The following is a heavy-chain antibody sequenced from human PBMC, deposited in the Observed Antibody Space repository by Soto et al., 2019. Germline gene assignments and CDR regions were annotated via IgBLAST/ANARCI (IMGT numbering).Heavy chain of an antibody. CDR1: GYTFTSYG. D-gene: IGHD4-17*01. CDR3: ARVVPLTVTPLDWFDP. CDR2: ISAYNGNT. Sequence: QVQLVQSGAEVKKPGASVKVSCKASGYTFTSYGISWVRQAPGQGLEWMGWISAYNGNTNYAQKLQGRVTMTTDTSTSTAYMELRSRRSDDTAVYYCARVVPLTVTPLDWFDPWGQGTLVTVSS. V-gene: IGHV1-18*01. J-gene: IGHJ5*02.